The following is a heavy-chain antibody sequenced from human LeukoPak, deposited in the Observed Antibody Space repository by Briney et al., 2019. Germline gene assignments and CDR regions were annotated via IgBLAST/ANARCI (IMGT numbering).Heavy chain of an antibody. J-gene: IGHJ4*02. Sequence: AGSLRLSCAASGFTVSSKYMSWVRQAPGKGLEWVSLIYTGDNTYYADSVKGRFTISRDKSKNTLYLQMNSLTAEDTAVYFCATEGGTTFSNYFDYWGQGTLVTVSS. CDR2: IYTGDNT. V-gene: IGHV3-66*01. CDR3: ATEGGTTFSNYFDY. CDR1: GFTVSSKY. D-gene: IGHD2/OR15-2a*01.